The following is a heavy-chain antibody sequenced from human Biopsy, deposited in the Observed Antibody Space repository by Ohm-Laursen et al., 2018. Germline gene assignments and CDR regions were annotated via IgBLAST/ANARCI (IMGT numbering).Heavy chain of an antibody. CDR1: GGSLSGYY. D-gene: IGHD2-15*01. Sequence: SDTLSLTWTVYGGSLSGYYWSWIRQPPGKGLQWIGEINDSGSINYDPSLESRVTISKETSRNQFSLKMTSVTAADTAVYFCGNEVHGRDYWGLGALVTVSS. CDR2: INDSGSI. J-gene: IGHJ4*02. CDR3: GNEVHGRDY. V-gene: IGHV4-34*01.